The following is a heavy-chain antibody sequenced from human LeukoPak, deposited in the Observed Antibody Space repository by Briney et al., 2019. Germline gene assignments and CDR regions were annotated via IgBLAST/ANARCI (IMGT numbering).Heavy chain of an antibody. V-gene: IGHV1-24*01. CDR2: FDLEDGET. Sequence: ASVKVSCKVSGYTLTELSMHWVRQAPGKGLEWMGGFDLEDGETFYAQKFQGRVTMTEDTSTDTAYMELSSLRSEDTAVYYCATDRYHDSSGYNWGQGTLVTVSS. CDR1: GYTLTELS. CDR3: ATDRYHDSSGYN. D-gene: IGHD3-22*01. J-gene: IGHJ4*02.